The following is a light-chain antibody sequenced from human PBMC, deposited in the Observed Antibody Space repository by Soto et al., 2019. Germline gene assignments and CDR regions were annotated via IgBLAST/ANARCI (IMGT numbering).Light chain of an antibody. CDR1: QSVSSN. V-gene: IGKV3-15*01. Sequence: EIVMTQSPATLSVSPGERATLSCRASQSVSSNLAWYQQKPGQAPRLLIYGASSRATGIPARFSGSGCGTEFTLTISSLQSEYFAVYYCQQYNIWPPLTFGGGTRVEIK. CDR3: QQYNIWPPLT. J-gene: IGKJ4*01. CDR2: GAS.